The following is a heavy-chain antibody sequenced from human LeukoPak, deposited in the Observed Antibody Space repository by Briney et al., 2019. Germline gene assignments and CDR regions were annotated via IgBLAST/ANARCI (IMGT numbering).Heavy chain of an antibody. CDR1: GFTFSSYA. Sequence: PGGSLRLSCAASGFTFSSYAMHWVRQAPGKGLEWVAVISYDGSNKYYADSVKGRFTISRDNSKNTLYLQMNSLRAEDTAVYYCARALSADSRDHNDYWGQGTLVTVSS. CDR3: ARALSADSRDHNDY. D-gene: IGHD3-22*01. J-gene: IGHJ4*02. V-gene: IGHV3-30-3*01. CDR2: ISYDGSNK.